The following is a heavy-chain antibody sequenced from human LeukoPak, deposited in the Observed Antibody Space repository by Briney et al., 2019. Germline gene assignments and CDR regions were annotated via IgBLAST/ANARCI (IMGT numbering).Heavy chain of an antibody. CDR3: ARGQQWLRFWFDP. J-gene: IGHJ5*02. CDR1: GGSISSYY. CDR2: IYYSGST. V-gene: IGHV4-59*01. Sequence: SETLSLTCTVPGGSISSYYWSWIRQPPGKGLEWVGYIYYSGSTTYNTSLKSRVTISVDTSKNQFSLNLSSVTAADTAVYYCARGQQWLRFWFDPWGQGTLVTVSS. D-gene: IGHD5-12*01.